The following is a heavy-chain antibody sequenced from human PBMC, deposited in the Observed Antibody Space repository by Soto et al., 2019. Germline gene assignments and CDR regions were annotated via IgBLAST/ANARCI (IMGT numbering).Heavy chain of an antibody. CDR3: ASDRFRGTYYLRGVTYFFEE. CDR2: IKQDESEK. CDR1: GFTFDSYW. J-gene: IGHJ4*02. V-gene: IGHV3-7*03. Sequence: GGSLRLSCAASGFTFDSYWMTWVRQAPGKGLEWVANIKQDESEKNYLDSVKGRFTISRDNAKNSLYLQMNSLRAEDTAVYYCASDRFRGTYYLRGVTYFFEEWGQGAPVTVSS. D-gene: IGHD1-26*01.